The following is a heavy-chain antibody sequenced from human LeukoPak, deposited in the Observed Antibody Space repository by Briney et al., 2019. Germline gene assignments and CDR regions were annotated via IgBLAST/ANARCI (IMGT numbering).Heavy chain of an antibody. Sequence: GGSLRLSCAASGFTFSSYSMNWVRQAPGKGLEWVSSISSSSSYIYYADSVKGRFTISRDNAKNSLYLQMNSLRAEDTALYFCARRWDSSGPIDYWGQGTLVSVSS. CDR1: GFTFSSYS. CDR3: ARRWDSSGPIDY. CDR2: ISSSSSYI. V-gene: IGHV3-21*04. J-gene: IGHJ4*01. D-gene: IGHD3-22*01.